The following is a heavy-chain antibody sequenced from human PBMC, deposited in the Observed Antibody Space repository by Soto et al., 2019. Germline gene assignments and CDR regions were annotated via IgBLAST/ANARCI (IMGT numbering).Heavy chain of an antibody. J-gene: IGHJ6*02. CDR2: ISYDGSNK. D-gene: IGHD2-2*01. CDR1: GFTFISYA. V-gene: IGHV3-30-3*01. CDR3: ARGGDIVVVPAAKDYYGMDV. Sequence: PWGSLSLSCASSGFTFISYAMHWVRQAPGKGLEWVSVISYDGSNKYYADSVKGRFTISRDNSKNTLYLQMNSLRAEDTAVYYCARGGDIVVVPAAKDYYGMDVWGQGTTVTVSS.